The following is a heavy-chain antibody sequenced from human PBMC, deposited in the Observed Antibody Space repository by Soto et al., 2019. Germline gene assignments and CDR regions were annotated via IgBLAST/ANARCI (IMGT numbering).Heavy chain of an antibody. CDR2: IYYSGST. CDR1: GGSISSYY. J-gene: IGHJ4*02. Sequence: PSETLSLTCTVSGGSISSYYWSWIRQPPGKGLEWIGYIYYSGSTNYNPSLKSRVTISVDTSKNQFSLKLSSVTAADTAVYYCASDYGDLQFDYWGQGTLVTVSS. D-gene: IGHD4-17*01. V-gene: IGHV4-59*01. CDR3: ASDYGDLQFDY.